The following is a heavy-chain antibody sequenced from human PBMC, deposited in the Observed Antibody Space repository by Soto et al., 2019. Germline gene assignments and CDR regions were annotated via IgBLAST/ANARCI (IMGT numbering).Heavy chain of an antibody. D-gene: IGHD6-6*01. CDR2: IIPIFGTA. Sequence: QVQLVQSGAEVKKPGSSVKVSCKASGGTFSSYAISWVRQAPGQGLEWMGGIIPIFGTANYAQKFQGRVTITADKSTSTGDMELSSLSSEDTAVYYCAREDSGSAAYYYGMDAWGQGTTVAVSS. V-gene: IGHV1-69*06. J-gene: IGHJ6*02. CDR1: GGTFSSYA. CDR3: AREDSGSAAYYYGMDA.